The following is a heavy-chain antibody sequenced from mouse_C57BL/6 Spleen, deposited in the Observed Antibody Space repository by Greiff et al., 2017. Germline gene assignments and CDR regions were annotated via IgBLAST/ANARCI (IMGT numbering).Heavy chain of an antibody. CDR3: ASSAYYCSSRHWYFDV. V-gene: IGHV1-64*01. CDR2: IHPNSGST. J-gene: IGHJ1*03. D-gene: IGHD1-1*01. CDR1: GYTFTSYW. Sequence: QVQLQQPGAELVKPGASVKLSCKASGYTFTSYWMHWVKQRPGQGLEWIGMIHPNSGSTNYNEKFKSKATLTVDKSSSTAYMQRSSLTSEDSAVYYCASSAYYCSSRHWYFDVWGTGTTVTVSS.